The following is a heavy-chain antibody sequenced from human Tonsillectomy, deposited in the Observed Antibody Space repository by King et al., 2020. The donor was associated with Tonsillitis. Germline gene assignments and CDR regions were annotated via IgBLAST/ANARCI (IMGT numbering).Heavy chain of an antibody. J-gene: IGHJ6*03. V-gene: IGHV1-69*01. Sequence: VQLVESGAEVKKPGSSVKVSCKASGGSFSSYAISWVRQAPGQGLEWMGGIIPPFGTANYAQTFQGRVTITADESTSTAYMELSSLRSEDTAVYYCARAHSSGYWAYNYYMDVWGKGTTVTVSS. CDR1: GGSFSSYA. CDR3: ARAHSSGYWAYNYYMDV. D-gene: IGHD3-22*01. CDR2: IIPPFGTA.